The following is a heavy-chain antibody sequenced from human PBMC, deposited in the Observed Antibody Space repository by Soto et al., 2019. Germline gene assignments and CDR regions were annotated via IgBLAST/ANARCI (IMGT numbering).Heavy chain of an antibody. CDR1: GFTFSSYG. CDR2: ISYDGSNK. Sequence: QVQLVESGGGVVQPGRSLRLSCAASGFTFSSYGMHWVRQAPGKGLEWVAVISYDGSNKYYADSVKGRFTISRDNSKNTLYLQMNSLRAEHTAVYYCAKDALYYDFWRADEDWFDPWGQGTLVTVSS. D-gene: IGHD3-3*01. CDR3: AKDALYYDFWRADEDWFDP. V-gene: IGHV3-30*18. J-gene: IGHJ5*02.